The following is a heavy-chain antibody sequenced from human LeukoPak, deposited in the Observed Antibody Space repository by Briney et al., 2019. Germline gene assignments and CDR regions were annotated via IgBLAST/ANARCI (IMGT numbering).Heavy chain of an antibody. CDR3: TKEHDYSNFAEDY. CDR2: IYSGGST. Sequence: GGSLRLSCAASGFTVSSNYMSWVRQAPGKGLEWVSVIYSGGSTYYADSVKGRFIISRSNSYNTLYLQMSSLRAEDTAVYYCTKEHDYSNFAEDYWGQGTLVTVSS. J-gene: IGHJ4*02. D-gene: IGHD4-11*01. CDR1: GFTVSSNY. V-gene: IGHV3-53*01.